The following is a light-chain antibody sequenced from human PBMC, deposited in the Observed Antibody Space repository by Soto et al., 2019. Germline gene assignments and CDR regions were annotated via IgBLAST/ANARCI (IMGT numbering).Light chain of an antibody. Sequence: EIVLTQSPGTLSLSPGERATLSCMASQSVSNTYLACYQQKPGQAPRLLIYGASNRATGIPDRFSGSGSGTDFTLTISRLEPEDFAVYYCQRYGSSGTFGQGTKVEIK. V-gene: IGKV3-20*01. CDR3: QRYGSSGT. J-gene: IGKJ1*01. CDR1: QSVSNTY. CDR2: GAS.